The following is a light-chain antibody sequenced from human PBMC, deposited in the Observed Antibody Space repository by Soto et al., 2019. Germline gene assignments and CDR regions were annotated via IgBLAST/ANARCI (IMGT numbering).Light chain of an antibody. J-gene: IGLJ2*01. Sequence: QSALTQPASVSGSPGQSISIPCTGTSSDIGAYNYVSWYQQHPGKAPKLVIYEVINRPAGASDRFTGSKSGNTASLTISGLHAEDEADYFCSSYTSSSTFELFGGGTKLTVL. CDR3: SSYTSSSTFEL. V-gene: IGLV2-14*01. CDR2: EVI. CDR1: SSDIGAYNY.